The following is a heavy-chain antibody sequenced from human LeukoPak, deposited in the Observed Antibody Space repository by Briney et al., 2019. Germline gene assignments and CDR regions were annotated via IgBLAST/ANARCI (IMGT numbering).Heavy chain of an antibody. D-gene: IGHD4-17*01. J-gene: IGHJ4*02. CDR3: ARGYGDYGVYFDY. CDR1: GFTVSSYY. V-gene: IGHV3-66*01. Sequence: PGGSLRLSCAASGFTVSSYYMTWVRQAPGKGLEWVSIVYSSGSTNYANSVKGRFTISRDKSKNTLYLQMNSLRVEDTAVYYCARGYGDYGVYFDYWGQGTLATVSS. CDR2: VYSSGST.